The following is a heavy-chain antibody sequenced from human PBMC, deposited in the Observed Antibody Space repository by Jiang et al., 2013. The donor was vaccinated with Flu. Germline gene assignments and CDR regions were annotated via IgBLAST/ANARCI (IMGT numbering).Heavy chain of an antibody. Sequence: SQTLSLTCAISGDSVSRNSAAWNWTRQSPSRGLEWLGRTYYRSKWYNDYAVSVKSRITIKSDTSKNQFSLQLISVTPEDTAVYYCARDDGIAVAGHFDYWGQGTLVTVSS. J-gene: IGHJ4*01. CDR3: ARDDGIAVAGHFDY. V-gene: IGHV6-1*01. D-gene: IGHD6-19*01. CDR2: TYYRSKWYN. CDR1: GDSVSRNSAA.